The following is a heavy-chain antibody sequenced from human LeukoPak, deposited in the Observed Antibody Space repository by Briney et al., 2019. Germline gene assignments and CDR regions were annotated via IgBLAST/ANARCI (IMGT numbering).Heavy chain of an antibody. J-gene: IGHJ4*02. V-gene: IGHV3-11*06. CDR1: VFTFSDYY. CDR2: ISSSSSYT. CDR3: ARGRLDTAMVGDY. Sequence: GGSLRPSCAASVFTFSDYYMSWIRQAPGKGLEWVSYISSSSSYTNYADSVKGRFTISRDNAKNSLYLQMNSLRAEDTAVYYCARGRLDTAMVGDYWGQGTLVAVSS. D-gene: IGHD5-18*01.